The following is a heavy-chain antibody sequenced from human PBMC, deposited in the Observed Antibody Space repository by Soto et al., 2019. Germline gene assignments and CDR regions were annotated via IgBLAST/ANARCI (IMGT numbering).Heavy chain of an antibody. D-gene: IGHD4-17*01. CDR2: INSDGSST. CDR3: ARDRDSDYGLNWFDP. Sequence: EVQLVESGGGLVQPGGSLRLSCAASGFTFSSYWMHWVRQAPGKGLVWVSRINSDGSSTCYADSVKGRFTISRDNAKNTLYMQMNSLRAEDTAVYYCARDRDSDYGLNWFDPWGQGTLVTVSS. J-gene: IGHJ5*02. V-gene: IGHV3-74*01. CDR1: GFTFSSYW.